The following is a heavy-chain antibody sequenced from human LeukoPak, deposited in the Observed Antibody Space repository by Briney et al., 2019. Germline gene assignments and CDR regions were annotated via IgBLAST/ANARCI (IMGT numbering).Heavy chain of an antibody. CDR2: TFYTGRT. V-gene: IGHV4-39*01. D-gene: IGHD3/OR15-3a*01. Sequence: SETLSLTCTVSGDSITSNIYWWDWLRLPPGKGLEWIGATFYTGRTFYSPSLKSRVSISVDTSKNQFSLDLSSATAADTAVYYCARRRHNFDFYDVWGQGTRVTVSS. J-gene: IGHJ3*01. CDR1: GDSITSNIYW. CDR3: ARRRHNFDFYDV.